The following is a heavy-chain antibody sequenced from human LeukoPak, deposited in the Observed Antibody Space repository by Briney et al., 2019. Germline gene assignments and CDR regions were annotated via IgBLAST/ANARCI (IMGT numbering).Heavy chain of an antibody. CDR2: ISGSGGST. V-gene: IGHV3-23*01. CDR1: GFTFSSYA. CDR3: AKSNGDYYYGMDV. D-gene: IGHD4-11*01. J-gene: IGHJ6*02. Sequence: GGSLRLSCAASGFTFSSYAMSWVRQAPGKGLEWVSAISGSGGSTYYADSVKGRFTIPRDNSKNTLYLQMNSLRAEDTAVYYCAKSNGDYYYGMDVWGQGTTVTVSS.